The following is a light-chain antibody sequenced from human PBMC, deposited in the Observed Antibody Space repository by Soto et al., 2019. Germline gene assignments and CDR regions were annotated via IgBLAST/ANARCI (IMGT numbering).Light chain of an antibody. CDR3: SSYTTSNTLVL. J-gene: IGLJ2*01. CDR2: EVS. Sequence: QSALTQPASVSGSPGQSITISCTGTSSDVGYYNYVSWYQHHPGKAPKLMIYEVSNRPSGVSYRFSGSKSGNTASLTISGLQAEDEADYYCSSYTTSNTLVLFGGGTKLTVL. CDR1: SSDVGYYNY. V-gene: IGLV2-14*01.